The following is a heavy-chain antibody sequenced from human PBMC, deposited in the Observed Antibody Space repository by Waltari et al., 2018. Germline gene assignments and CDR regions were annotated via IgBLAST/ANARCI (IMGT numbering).Heavy chain of an antibody. D-gene: IGHD6-6*01. CDR2: IWYDGSNK. J-gene: IGHJ6*02. Sequence: QVQLVESGGGVVQPGRSLRLSCAASGFTFSSYGMHWVRQAPGKGLEWVAVIWYDGSNKYYADSVKGRFTISRDNSKNTLYLQMNSLRAEDTAVYYCARDPAPAAGVAARLLYYYYYYGMDVWGQGP. CDR3: ARDPAPAAGVAARLLYYYYYYGMDV. CDR1: GFTFSSYG. V-gene: IGHV3-33*01.